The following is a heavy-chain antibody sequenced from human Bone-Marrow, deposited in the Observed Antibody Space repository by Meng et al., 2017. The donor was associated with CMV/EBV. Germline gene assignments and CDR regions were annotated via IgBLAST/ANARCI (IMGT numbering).Heavy chain of an antibody. V-gene: IGHV3-38-3*01. Sequence: GESLKISCAASGFTVSSNEMSWVRQAPGKGLEWVSSISGGSTYYADSRKGKFTISRDNSKNTLYLQMNSLRAEDTAVYYCARPSGYPLAYYYYGMDVWGQGTTVTVSS. J-gene: IGHJ6*01. D-gene: IGHD3-3*01. CDR3: ARPSGYPLAYYYYGMDV. CDR1: GFTVSSNE. CDR2: ISGGST.